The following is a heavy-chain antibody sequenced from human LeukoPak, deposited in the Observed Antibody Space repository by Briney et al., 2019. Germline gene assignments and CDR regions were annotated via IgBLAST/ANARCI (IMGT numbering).Heavy chain of an antibody. CDR2: INWNGGST. J-gene: IGHJ6*03. Sequence: GGSLRLSCAASGFTFDDYGMSWVRQAPGKGLEWVSGINWNGGSTGYADSVKGRFTISRDNAKNSLYLQMNSLRAEDTALYYCARDQGVGATYYYYMDVWGKGTTVTVSS. V-gene: IGHV3-20*04. CDR1: GFTFDDYG. D-gene: IGHD1-26*01. CDR3: ARDQGVGATYYYYMDV.